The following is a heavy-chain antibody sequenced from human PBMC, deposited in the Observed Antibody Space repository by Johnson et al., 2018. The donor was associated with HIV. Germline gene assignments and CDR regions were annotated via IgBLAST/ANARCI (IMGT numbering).Heavy chain of an antibody. CDR1: GFTFSDYY. D-gene: IGHD5-18*01. J-gene: IGHJ3*02. V-gene: IGHV3-66*01. Sequence: VQLVESGGGLIQPGGSLRLSCAASGFTFSDYYMSWIRQAPGKGLEWVSVIYSGGSTYYADSVQGRFTISRDNSKNTLYLQMNSLRPDDTAVYYCAKDTAMLRSSAALDIWVQGTMVTVSS. CDR3: AKDTAMLRSSAALDI. CDR2: IYSGGST.